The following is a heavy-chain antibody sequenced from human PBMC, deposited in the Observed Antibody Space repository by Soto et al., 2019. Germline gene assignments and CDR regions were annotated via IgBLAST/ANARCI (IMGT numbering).Heavy chain of an antibody. Sequence: QVQLVQSGAEVKKPGSSVKVSCKASGGTFSSYAISWVRQAPGQGLEWMGGIIPIFGTANYAQKLQGRVTITADKSTSTANMELSSLRSEDTAVYYCARDTGRPVYWYFDLWGRGTLVTVSS. V-gene: IGHV1-69*06. CDR3: ARDTGRPVYWYFDL. J-gene: IGHJ2*01. CDR1: GGTFSSYA. CDR2: IIPIFGTA. D-gene: IGHD2-8*01.